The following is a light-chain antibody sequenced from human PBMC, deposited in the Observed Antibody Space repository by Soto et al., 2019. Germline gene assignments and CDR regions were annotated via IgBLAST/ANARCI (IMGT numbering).Light chain of an antibody. CDR2: DAS. Sequence: LDLSRGERATLSSSASQSVRRYLAWYQQKPGQAPRLLIYDASTRATGIPARFSGSRSETDFTLTITSLEQEDFAVYYCQQRNNWPPITFGQGTRLEIK. J-gene: IGKJ5*01. V-gene: IGKV3-11*01. CDR3: QQRNNWPPIT. CDR1: QSVRRY.